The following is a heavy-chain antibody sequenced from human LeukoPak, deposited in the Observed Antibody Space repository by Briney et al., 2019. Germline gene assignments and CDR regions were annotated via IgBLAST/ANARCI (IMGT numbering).Heavy chain of an antibody. CDR3: AKEALEKPAMVRGVPNQYYFDY. D-gene: IGHD3-10*01. Sequence: GGSLRLSCAASGFTFSSYGMHWVRQAPGKGLEWVAFIRYDGSNKYYADSVKGRFTISRDNSKNTLYLQMNSLRAEDTAVYYCAKEALEKPAMVRGVPNQYYFDYWGQGTLVTVSS. V-gene: IGHV3-30*02. J-gene: IGHJ4*02. CDR2: IRYDGSNK. CDR1: GFTFSSYG.